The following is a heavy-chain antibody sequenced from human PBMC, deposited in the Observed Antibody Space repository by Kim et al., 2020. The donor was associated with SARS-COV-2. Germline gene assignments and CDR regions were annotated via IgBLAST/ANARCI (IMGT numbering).Heavy chain of an antibody. J-gene: IGHJ4*02. D-gene: IGHD3-9*01. CDR3: ARSPVLRYFDWSKTGSFDY. Sequence: RFTISRDNAKNSLYLQMNSLRAEDTAVYYCARSPVLRYFDWSKTGSFDYWGQGTLVTVSS. V-gene: IGHV3-11*06.